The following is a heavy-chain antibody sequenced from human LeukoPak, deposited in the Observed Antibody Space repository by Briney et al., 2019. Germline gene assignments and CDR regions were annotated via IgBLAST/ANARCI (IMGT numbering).Heavy chain of an antibody. CDR1: GYTFTSYY. CDR3: ARSYDDYGGNEDYFDY. V-gene: IGHV1-46*01. D-gene: IGHD4-23*01. CDR2: INPSGGST. Sequence: ASVKVSCKASGYTFTSYYMHWVRQAPGQGLEWMGIINPSGGSTSYAQKFQGRVTMTRDMSTSTAYMELRSLRSDDTAVYYCARSYDDYGGNEDYFDYWGQGTLVTVSS. J-gene: IGHJ4*02.